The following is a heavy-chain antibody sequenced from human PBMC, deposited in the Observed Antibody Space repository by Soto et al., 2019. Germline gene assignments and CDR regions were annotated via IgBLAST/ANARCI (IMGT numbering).Heavy chain of an antibody. CDR1: GFTFSSYA. CDR2: ISGSGGST. CDR3: AKVSGPGIVVVPAAMEYFDY. V-gene: IGHV3-23*01. D-gene: IGHD2-2*01. Sequence: GGSLRLSCAASGFTFSSYAMSWVRQAPGKGLEWVSAISGSGGSTYYADSVKGRFTISRDNSKNTLYLQMNSLRAEDTAVYYCAKVSGPGIVVVPAAMEYFDYWGQGTLVTVSS. J-gene: IGHJ4*02.